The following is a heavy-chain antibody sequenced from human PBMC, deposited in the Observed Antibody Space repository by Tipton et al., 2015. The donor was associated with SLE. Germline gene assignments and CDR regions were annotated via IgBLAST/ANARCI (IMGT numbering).Heavy chain of an antibody. CDR3: ARDGGAFDI. CDR1: GGSISSYY. V-gene: IGHV4-59*01. J-gene: IGHJ3*02. CDR2: IYYSGST. Sequence: TLSLTCTVSGGSISSYYWSWIRQPPGKGLEWIGYIYYSGSTNYNPSLKSRVNISIDTFKNQFSLNLNSVTAADTAMYYCARDGGAFDIWGQGTMVTVSS.